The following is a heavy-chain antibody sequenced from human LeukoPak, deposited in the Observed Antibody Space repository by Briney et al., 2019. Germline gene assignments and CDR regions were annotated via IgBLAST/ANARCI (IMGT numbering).Heavy chain of an antibody. CDR3: ARRRKNDILTGYYDV. D-gene: IGHD3-9*01. CDR1: GGSISSSNW. V-gene: IGHV4-4*02. CDR2: IYHSGST. J-gene: IGHJ4*02. Sequence: SGTLSLTCAVSGGSISSSNWWSWVRQPPGKGLEWIGEIYHSGSTNYNPSLKSRVTISVDKSKNQFSLKLSSVTAADTAVYYCARRRKNDILTGYYDVWGQGTLVTVSS.